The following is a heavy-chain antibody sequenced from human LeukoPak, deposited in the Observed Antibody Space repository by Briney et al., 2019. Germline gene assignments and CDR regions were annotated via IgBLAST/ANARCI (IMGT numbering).Heavy chain of an antibody. D-gene: IGHD5-12*01. Sequence: GGSLRLSCAASGFTFSSYGMSWVRQTPEKGLEWVSAISGSSGGTYYADSVKGRFTVSRDNSKNTLYLQMNSLGAEDAAVYYCAKRAYSGYDYFDYWGQGTLVAVSS. CDR1: GFTFSSYG. J-gene: IGHJ4*02. CDR2: ISGSSGGT. CDR3: AKRAYSGYDYFDY. V-gene: IGHV3-23*01.